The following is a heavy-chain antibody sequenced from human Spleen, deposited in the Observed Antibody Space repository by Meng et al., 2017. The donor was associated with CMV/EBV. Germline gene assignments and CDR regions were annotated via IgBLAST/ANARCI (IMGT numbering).Heavy chain of an antibody. D-gene: IGHD3-16*01. J-gene: IGHJ4*02. CDR2: ISHDGSHQ. Sequence: SCSVYGFTFDNHAMHGVRQAPGKGLDWVAVISHDGSHQSYAASSKGRFTISRDNSKNNVYLQMTSLRLEDTAVYYCARGRLTANLDYWGLGALVTVSS. CDR1: GFTFDNHA. CDR3: ARGRLTANLDY. V-gene: IGHV3-30*04.